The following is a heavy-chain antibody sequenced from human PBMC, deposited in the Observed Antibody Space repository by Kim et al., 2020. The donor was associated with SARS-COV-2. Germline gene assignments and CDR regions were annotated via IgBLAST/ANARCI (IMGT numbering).Heavy chain of an antibody. J-gene: IGHJ4*02. CDR3: ARDKPSSGGSFDY. Sequence: YNPSLKSRVTISVDTSKNQFSLKLSSVTAADTAVYYCARDKPSSGGSFDYWGQGTLVTVSS. V-gene: IGHV4-31*02. D-gene: IGHD2-15*01.